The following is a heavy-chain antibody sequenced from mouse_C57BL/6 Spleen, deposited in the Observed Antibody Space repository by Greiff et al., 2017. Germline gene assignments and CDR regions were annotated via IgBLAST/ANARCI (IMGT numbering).Heavy chain of an antibody. Sequence: VQLQQSGPELVKPGDSVKISCKASGYSFTGYFMNWVMQSHGKSLEWIGRINPYNGDTFSNQKFKGKATLTVDKSSSTAHMELRSLTSEDSAVYYCARNYGRAYFDYWGQGTTLTVSS. V-gene: IGHV1-20*01. J-gene: IGHJ2*01. D-gene: IGHD1-1*01. CDR2: INPYNGDT. CDR3: ARNYGRAYFDY. CDR1: GYSFTGYF.